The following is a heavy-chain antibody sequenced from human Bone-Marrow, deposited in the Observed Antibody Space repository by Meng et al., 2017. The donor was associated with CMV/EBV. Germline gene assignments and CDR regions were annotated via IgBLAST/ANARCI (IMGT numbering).Heavy chain of an antibody. CDR1: GYTFSNYD. Sequence: ASVKVSCKASGYTFSNYDIIWVRQASGQGLEWVGWMNPNRGNTAYAQKFQGRVTMTRDTSTSIAYMELSSLRSGDTAVYYCARVGPQGTGTPLVSFWGQGTLVTVSS. CDR3: ARVGPQGTGTPLVSF. V-gene: IGHV1-8*01. J-gene: IGHJ4*02. D-gene: IGHD1-1*01. CDR2: MNPNRGNT.